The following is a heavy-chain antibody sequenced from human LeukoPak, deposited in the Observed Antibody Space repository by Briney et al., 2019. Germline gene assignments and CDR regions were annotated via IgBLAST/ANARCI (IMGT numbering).Heavy chain of an antibody. CDR1: GFTFSSYG. J-gene: IGHJ4*02. CDR2: IGTAGDT. D-gene: IGHD3-10*01. CDR3: ARGTKLLWFGELHTGFDY. Sequence: GRSLRLSCAASGFTFSSYGMHWVRQATGKGLEWVSAIGTAGDTYYPGSVKGRFTISRENAKNSLYLQMNSLRAGDTAVYYCARGTKLLWFGELHTGFDYWGQGTLVTVSS. V-gene: IGHV3-13*01.